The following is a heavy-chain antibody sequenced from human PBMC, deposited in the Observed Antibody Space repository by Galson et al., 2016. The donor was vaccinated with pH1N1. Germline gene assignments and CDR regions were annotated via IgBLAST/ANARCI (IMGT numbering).Heavy chain of an antibody. CDR2: IWYDGSNK. CDR3: AKDLSSTRNYGMDV. CDR1: GFTFSSYG. Sequence: SLRLSCAASGFTFSSYGMHWVRQAPGKGLEWVAVIWYDGSNKYYAGSVKGRFTISRDNSKNTLYLQMNSLRAEDTAMYYCAKDLSSTRNYGMDVWGQGTTVTVSS. J-gene: IGHJ6*02. V-gene: IGHV3-30*18. D-gene: IGHD2-2*01.